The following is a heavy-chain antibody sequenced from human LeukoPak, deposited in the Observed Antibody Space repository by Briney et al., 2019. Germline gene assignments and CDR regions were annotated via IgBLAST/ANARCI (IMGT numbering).Heavy chain of an antibody. Sequence: SETLSLTCAVYGGSFSGYYWSWIRQPPGKGLEWIGEINHSGSTDYNPSLKSRVTISVDTSKNQFSLKLSSVTAADTAVYYCARALITMVRGVIIGVYPSGMDVWGQGTTVTVSS. CDR1: GGSFSGYY. CDR3: ARALITMVRGVIIGVYPSGMDV. CDR2: INHSGST. J-gene: IGHJ6*02. V-gene: IGHV4-34*01. D-gene: IGHD3-10*01.